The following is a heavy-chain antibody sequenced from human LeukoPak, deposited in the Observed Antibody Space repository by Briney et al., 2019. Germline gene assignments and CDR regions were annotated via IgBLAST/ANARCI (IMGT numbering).Heavy chain of an antibody. J-gene: IGHJ6*03. CDR3: ARGPPRGKYYYMDV. V-gene: IGHV3-13*01. CDR2: IGTASDT. Sequence: GGSLRLSCAASGFTFSSFDMHWVRQPTGQGLEWVSTIGTASDTYYPGSVEGRFTLSRDNAKTSLYLQMNSLTAGDTAVYYCARGPPRGKYYYMDVWGKGTTVTVSS. D-gene: IGHD1-1*01. CDR1: GFTFSSFD.